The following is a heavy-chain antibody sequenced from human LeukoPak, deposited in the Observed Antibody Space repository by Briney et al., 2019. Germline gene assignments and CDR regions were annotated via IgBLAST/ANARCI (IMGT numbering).Heavy chain of an antibody. D-gene: IGHD3-22*01. CDR2: IIPILGIA. CDR3: ARERITMIVVVFDY. J-gene: IGHJ4*02. Sequence: SVKVSCKASGGTFSSYTISWVRQAPGQGLEWMGRIIPILGIANYAQKFQGRVTITTDESTSTAYMELSSLRSEDTAVYYCARERITMIVVVFDYWGQGTLVTVSS. CDR1: GGTFSSYT. V-gene: IGHV1-69*16.